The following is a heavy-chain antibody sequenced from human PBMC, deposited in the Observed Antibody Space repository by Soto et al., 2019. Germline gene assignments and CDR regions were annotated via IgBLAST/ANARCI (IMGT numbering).Heavy chain of an antibody. CDR1: GYPFTSYG. Sequence: ASVKVSCKASGYPFTSYGISWVRQAPGQGLEWMGWISAYNGNTNYAQKLQGRVTMTTDTSTSTAYMELRSLRSDDTAVYYCARARCSGGSCYKPFDYWGQGTLVTVSS. CDR2: ISAYNGNT. D-gene: IGHD2-15*01. V-gene: IGHV1-18*01. CDR3: ARARCSGGSCYKPFDY. J-gene: IGHJ4*02.